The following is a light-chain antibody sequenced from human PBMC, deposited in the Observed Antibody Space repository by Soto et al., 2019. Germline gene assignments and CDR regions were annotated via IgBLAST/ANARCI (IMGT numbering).Light chain of an antibody. CDR1: QSVSSN. CDR3: QQYNNWPYT. V-gene: IGKV3-15*01. J-gene: IGKJ2*01. Sequence: EIEMTQSPATLSVSPGERVTLSCRASQSVSSNLAWYLQKPGQAPRLLIYGSSTRATGIPARFSGSGSGTEFTLTISSLQSEDFAVYYCQQYNNWPYTFGQGTKLEIK. CDR2: GSS.